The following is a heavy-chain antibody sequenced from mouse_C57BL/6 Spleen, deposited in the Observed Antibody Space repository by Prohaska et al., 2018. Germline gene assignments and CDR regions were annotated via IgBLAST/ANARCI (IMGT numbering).Heavy chain of an antibody. CDR3: ARKSGGYFDV. V-gene: IGHV2-9-1*01. CDR2: IWTGGGT. CDR1: GFSLTSYA. J-gene: IGHJ1*03. Sequence: LVAPSQSLSITCTVSGFSLTSYAISWVRQPPGKGPEWLGVIWTGGGTNYNSALKSRLSISKDNAKSQVCVRMNSLQTDDTARYYCARKSGGYFDVWGTGTTVTVSS.